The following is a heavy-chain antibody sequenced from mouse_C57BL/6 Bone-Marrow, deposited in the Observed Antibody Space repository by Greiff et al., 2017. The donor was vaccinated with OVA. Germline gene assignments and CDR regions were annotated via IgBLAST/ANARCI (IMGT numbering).Heavy chain of an antibody. J-gene: IGHJ2*01. D-gene: IGHD1-2*01. V-gene: IGHV5-16*02. CDR3: ARRRPHYSLYFDY. CDR1: GFTFSDYY. Sequence: EVLLVESEGGLVQPGSSMKLSCTASGFTFSDYYMAWVRQVPEKGLEWVANINYDGSSTYYLDSLKSRFIISRDNAKNILYLQLSSLKSEDTATYYWARRRPHYSLYFDYWGQGTTLTVSS. CDR2: INYDGSST.